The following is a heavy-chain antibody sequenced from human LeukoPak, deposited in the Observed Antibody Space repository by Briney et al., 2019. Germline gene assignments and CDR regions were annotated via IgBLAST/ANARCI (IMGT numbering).Heavy chain of an antibody. CDR3: ASLAARLDY. D-gene: IGHD2-15*01. J-gene: IGHJ4*02. Sequence: ASVKVSCKASGYTFTSYDINWVRQATGQGLEWMGWMNPNSGGTNYAQKFQGRVTMTRDTSISTAYMELSRLRSDDTAVYYCASLAARLDYWGQGTLVTVSS. V-gene: IGHV1-2*02. CDR1: GYTFTSYD. CDR2: MNPNSGGT.